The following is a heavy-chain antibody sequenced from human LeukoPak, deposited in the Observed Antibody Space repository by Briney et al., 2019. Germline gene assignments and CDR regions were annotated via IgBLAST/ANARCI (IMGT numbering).Heavy chain of an antibody. D-gene: IGHD3-10*01. Sequence: PGGSLRLSCAASGFTFSSCGMHWVRQAPGKGLEWVAVISYDGSNKYYADSVKGRFTISRDNSKNTLYLQMNSLRAEDTAVYYCAKDGGSGSYYVGPYYFDYWGQGTLVTVSS. CDR2: ISYDGSNK. V-gene: IGHV3-30*18. CDR3: AKDGGSGSYYVGPYYFDY. CDR1: GFTFSSCG. J-gene: IGHJ4*02.